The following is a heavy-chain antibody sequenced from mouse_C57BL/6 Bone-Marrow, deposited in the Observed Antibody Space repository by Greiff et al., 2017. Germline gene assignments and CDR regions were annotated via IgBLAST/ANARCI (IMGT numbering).Heavy chain of an antibody. CDR3: AYYYGSSSLRAMDY. D-gene: IGHD1-1*01. V-gene: IGHV1-7*01. J-gene: IGHJ4*01. CDR1: GYTFTSYW. Sequence: QVHVKQSGAELAKPGASVKLSCKASGYTFTSYWMHWVKQRPGQGLEWIGYINPSSGYTKYNQKFKDKATLTADKSSSTAYMQLSSLTYEDSAVYYCAYYYGSSSLRAMDYWGQGTSVTVSS. CDR2: INPSSGYT.